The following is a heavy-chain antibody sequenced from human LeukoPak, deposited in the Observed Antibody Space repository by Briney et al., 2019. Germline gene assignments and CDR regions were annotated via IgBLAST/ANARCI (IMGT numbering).Heavy chain of an antibody. J-gene: IGHJ6*02. D-gene: IGHD3-22*01. CDR3: AKDRSYYDSSDSTGMDV. V-gene: IGHV3-11*01. Sequence: GGSLRLSCAASGFTLSDYYMSWIRQAPGKGLEWVSYISSSGSTIYYADSVKGRFTISRDNFKNTLYLQMNSLRAEDTAVYYCAKDRSYYDSSDSTGMDVWGQGTTVTVSS. CDR1: GFTLSDYY. CDR2: ISSSGSTI.